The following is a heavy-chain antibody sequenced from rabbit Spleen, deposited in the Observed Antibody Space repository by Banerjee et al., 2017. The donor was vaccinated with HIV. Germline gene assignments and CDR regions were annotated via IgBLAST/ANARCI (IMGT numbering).Heavy chain of an antibody. J-gene: IGHJ2*01. V-gene: IGHV1S40*01. D-gene: IGHD4-1*01. Sequence: QSLEESGGDLVKPGASLTLTCTASGFSFSSVFWMCWVRQAPGKGLEWIGCIYISAGSTFYANWAKGRFTISETSSTTVTLQMTSLTAADTATYFCARDRGSGWGDAFDPWGQGTLVTVS. CDR2: IYISAGST. CDR1: GFSFSSVFW. CDR3: ARDRGSGWGDAFDP.